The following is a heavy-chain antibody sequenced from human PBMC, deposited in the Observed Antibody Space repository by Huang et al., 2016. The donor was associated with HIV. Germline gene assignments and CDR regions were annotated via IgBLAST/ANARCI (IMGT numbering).Heavy chain of an antibody. CDR2: ISGRSGTI. J-gene: IGHJ4*02. CDR1: GFTFSNYA. Sequence: EVQLWESGGTLVQPGGSLRLSCGASGFTFSNYAMGWVRQAPGKGMEWVSFISGRSGTIDYADSVKGRFTISRDKVKKTVYLQMNSLRVEDAAVYYCAKDRGDGYSGYDYDYWGQGTLVTVSS. CDR3: AKDRGDGYSGYDYDY. V-gene: IGHV3-23*01. D-gene: IGHD5-12*01.